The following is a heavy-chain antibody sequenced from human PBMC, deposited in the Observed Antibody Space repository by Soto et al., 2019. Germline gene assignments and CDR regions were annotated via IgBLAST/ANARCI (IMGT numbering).Heavy chain of an antibody. J-gene: IGHJ4*02. CDR1: GGTFRNYP. CDR2: IFPLTDIP. V-gene: IGHV1-69*02. Sequence: QVQLVQSGTEVKKPGSSVKVSCKASGGTFRNYPINWVRQAPGQGLEWMGSIFPLTDIPDYAQNFQARLTISAHQPTSTGYMEFSSQTSDDTAMYFCARGPLVVLNYFESWGQGTLVTVSS. CDR3: ARGPLVVLNYFES.